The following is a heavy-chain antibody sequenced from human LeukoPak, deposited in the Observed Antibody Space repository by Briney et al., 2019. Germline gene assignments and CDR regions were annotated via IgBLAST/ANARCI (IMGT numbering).Heavy chain of an antibody. J-gene: IGHJ3*02. Sequence: GGSLRLPCAASGFTFSSYWMSWVRQAPGKGLEWVANIKQDGSEKYYVDSVKGRFTISRDNAKNSLYLQMNSLRAEDTAVYYCASSGWRYDAFDIWGQGTMVTVSS. D-gene: IGHD6-19*01. CDR2: IKQDGSEK. CDR1: GFTFSSYW. V-gene: IGHV3-7*01. CDR3: ASSGWRYDAFDI.